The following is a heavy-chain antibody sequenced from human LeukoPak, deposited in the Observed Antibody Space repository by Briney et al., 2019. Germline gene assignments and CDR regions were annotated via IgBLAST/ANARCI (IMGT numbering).Heavy chain of an antibody. V-gene: IGHV4-59*08. Sequence: SETLSLTCTVSGGSISSYYWSWIRRPPEKGLEWIGYVYYSGSTDYNPSHYSGNSYYNPSLESRVAISVDTSKSQVSLRLSSVTAADTAVYFCARLTMTTVTTDYYYGMDVWGQGTTVTVSS. CDR3: ARLTMTTVTTDYYYGMDV. CDR1: GGSISSYY. D-gene: IGHD4-17*01. CDR2: VYYSGST. J-gene: IGHJ6*02.